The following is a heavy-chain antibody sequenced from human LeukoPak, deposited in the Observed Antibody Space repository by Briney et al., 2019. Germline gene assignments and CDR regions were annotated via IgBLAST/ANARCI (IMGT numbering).Heavy chain of an antibody. CDR3: ARAVAGTSYYYYYYMDV. Sequence: RASETLSLTCAVYGGSFSGYYWSWIRQPPGKGLEWIGEINHSGSTNYNPSLKSRVTISVDTSKNQFSLKLSSVTAADTAVYYCARAVAGTSYYYYYYMDVWGKGTTVTVSS. J-gene: IGHJ6*03. CDR1: GGSFSGYY. V-gene: IGHV4-34*01. D-gene: IGHD6-19*01. CDR2: INHSGST.